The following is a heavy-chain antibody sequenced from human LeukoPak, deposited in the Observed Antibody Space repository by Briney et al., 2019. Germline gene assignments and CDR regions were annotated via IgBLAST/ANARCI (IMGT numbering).Heavy chain of an antibody. J-gene: IGHJ5*02. CDR3: VRGPYGSGISNWFDP. D-gene: IGHD3-10*01. CDR1: GGSISSRSYY. CDR2: IYYSGST. Sequence: SETLSLTCTVSGGSISSRSYYWGWIRQPPGKGLKGLGSIYYSGSTYYNPSLKSRVTISVDTSKNQFSLKVRSVTAADTAVYYCVRGPYGSGISNWFDPWGQGTQVIVSS. V-gene: IGHV4-39*07.